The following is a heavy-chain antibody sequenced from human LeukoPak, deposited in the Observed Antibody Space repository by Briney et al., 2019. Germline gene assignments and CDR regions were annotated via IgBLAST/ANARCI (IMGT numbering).Heavy chain of an antibody. V-gene: IGHV3-23*01. Sequence: GGSLRLSCAASGFSFSVYAMSWVRQAPGMGLGWVSSISGSAGRTYYTNSVKGRFTISRENFKNTVFLEMNNLGAEDTALYYCAKGGQDYDFWRFDYWGQGNLVIVSS. D-gene: IGHD3-3*01. J-gene: IGHJ4*02. CDR1: GFSFSVYA. CDR2: ISGSAGRT. CDR3: AKGGQDYDFWRFDY.